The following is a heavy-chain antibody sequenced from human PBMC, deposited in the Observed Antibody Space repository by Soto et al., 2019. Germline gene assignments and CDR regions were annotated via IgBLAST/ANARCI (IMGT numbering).Heavy chain of an antibody. J-gene: IGHJ5*02. D-gene: IGHD2-2*01. CDR3: ARERVVSRNWFDP. CDR2: INSDGSFT. CDR1: GFTFKTYL. V-gene: IGHV3-74*01. Sequence: GGSLRLSCAASGFTFKTYLMHWVRQAPGKGLVWVSRINSDGSFTKYADSVKGRFIISRDDAKNTLYLQMNSLRAEDTAVYYCARERVVSRNWFDPWGQGTLVTVSS.